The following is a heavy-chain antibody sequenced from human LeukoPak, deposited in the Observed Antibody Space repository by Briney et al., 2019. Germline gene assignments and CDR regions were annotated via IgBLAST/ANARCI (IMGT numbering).Heavy chain of an antibody. CDR1: GFTFSSYE. CDR2: ISSSGSTI. CDR3: ARAQEGSYYSHYFDY. Sequence: PGGSLRLSCAASGFTFSSYEMNWVRQAPGKGLEWVSYISSSGSTIYYADSVKGRFTISRDNAKNSLYLQMTSLRAEDTAVYYCARAQEGSYYSHYFDYWGQGTLVTVSS. V-gene: IGHV3-48*03. J-gene: IGHJ4*02. D-gene: IGHD1-26*01.